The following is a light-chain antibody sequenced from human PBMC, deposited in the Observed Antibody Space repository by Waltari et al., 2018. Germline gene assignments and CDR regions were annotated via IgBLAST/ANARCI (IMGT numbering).Light chain of an antibody. CDR3: QQADSFPLT. CDR2: SAS. V-gene: IGKV1-12*01. CDR1: QDIDIR. J-gene: IGKJ3*01. Sequence: DIQMTQSPSSVSASVGDRVTIACRASQDIDIRLAWYQQKPGKATNLLIDSASYLRSGAPSRFSGNGSGTDFTLTISSLQPEDFATYYCQQADSFPLTFGPGTKVDI.